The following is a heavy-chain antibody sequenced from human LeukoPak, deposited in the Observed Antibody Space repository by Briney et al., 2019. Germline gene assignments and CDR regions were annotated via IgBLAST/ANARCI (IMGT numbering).Heavy chain of an antibody. Sequence: PGGSLRLSCAASGFTFSSYSMNWVRQAPGKGLEWVSSISSSSSYIYYADSVKGRFTISRDNAKNLLYLQMNSLRAEDTAVYYCARDSYYDSSGYPSRRYYYYMDVWGKGTTVTVSS. CDR3: ARDSYYDSSGYPSRRYYYYMDV. V-gene: IGHV3-21*01. CDR1: GFTFSSYS. CDR2: ISSSSSYI. J-gene: IGHJ6*03. D-gene: IGHD3-22*01.